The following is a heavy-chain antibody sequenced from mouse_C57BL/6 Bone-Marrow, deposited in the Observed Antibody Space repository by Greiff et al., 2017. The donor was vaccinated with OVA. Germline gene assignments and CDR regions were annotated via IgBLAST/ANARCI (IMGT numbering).Heavy chain of an antibody. J-gene: IGHJ4*01. V-gene: IGHV1-81*01. CDR3: ARWGPLGYGSSYDYAMDY. D-gene: IGHD1-1*01. CDR1: GYTFTSYG. CDR2: IYPRSGNT. Sequence: VKLQESGAELARPGASVKLSCKASGYTFTSYGISWVKQRTGQGLEWIGEIYPRSGNTYYNEKFKGKATLTADKSSSTAYMELRSLTSEDSAVYFCARWGPLGYGSSYDYAMDYWGQGTSVTVSS.